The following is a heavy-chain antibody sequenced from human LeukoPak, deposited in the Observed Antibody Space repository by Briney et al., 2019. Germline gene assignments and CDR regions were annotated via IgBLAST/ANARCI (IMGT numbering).Heavy chain of an antibody. CDR1: GFTFSSYA. Sequence: GRSLRLSCAASGFTFSSYAMHWVRQAPGKGLEWVSGISWNSGSIGYADSVKGRFTISRDNAKNSLYLQMNSLRAEDTALYYCAKDEGGLLWFGELLGYFDYWGQGTLVTVSS. CDR3: AKDEGGLLWFGELLGYFDY. V-gene: IGHV3-9*01. D-gene: IGHD3-10*01. CDR2: ISWNSGSI. J-gene: IGHJ4*02.